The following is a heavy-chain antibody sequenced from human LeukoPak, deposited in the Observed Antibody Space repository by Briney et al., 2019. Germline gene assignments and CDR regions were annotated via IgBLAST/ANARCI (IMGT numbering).Heavy chain of an antibody. CDR3: ATGYTSIYFDY. D-gene: IGHD5-18*01. CDR1: GFTFSTYA. J-gene: IGHJ4*02. Sequence: GGSLRLSCAASGFTFSTYAMSWVRQAPGRGLEWVSSLSPSGASIYYADSVKGRFTISRDDSKNTLYLQMNSLRAEDTAVYYCATGYTSIYFDYWGQGTLVTVSS. V-gene: IGHV3-23*01. CDR2: LSPSGASI.